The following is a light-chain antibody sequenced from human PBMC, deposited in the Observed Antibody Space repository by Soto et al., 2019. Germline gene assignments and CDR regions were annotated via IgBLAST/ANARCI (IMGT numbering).Light chain of an antibody. J-gene: IGKJ1*01. Sequence: DIQMTQSPSSVSASVGDRVIITCRASQSISSYLNWYQQKPGKAPKVLIWDATTLHRGVPSRFSGSRSGTEFTLTISSLQPDDIATYYCQQYTENSGTFGQGTKVDIK. V-gene: IGKV1-39*01. CDR1: QSISSY. CDR3: QQYTENSGT. CDR2: DAT.